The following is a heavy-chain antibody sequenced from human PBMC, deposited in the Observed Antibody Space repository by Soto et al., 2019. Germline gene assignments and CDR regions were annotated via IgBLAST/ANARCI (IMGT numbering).Heavy chain of an antibody. CDR3: ARDRQRELLTNWFDP. CDR1: GYTFTGYY. D-gene: IGHD1-26*01. V-gene: IGHV1-2*04. Sequence: ASVKVSCKASGYTFTGYYMHWVRQAPGQGLEWMGWINPNSGGTNYAQKFQGWGTMTRDTSISTAYMELSRLRSDDTAVYYCARDRQRELLTNWFDPWGQGTLVTVSS. CDR2: INPNSGGT. J-gene: IGHJ5*02.